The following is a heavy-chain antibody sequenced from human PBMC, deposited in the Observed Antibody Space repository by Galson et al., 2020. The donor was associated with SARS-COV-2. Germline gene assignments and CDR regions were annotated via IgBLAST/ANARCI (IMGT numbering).Heavy chain of an antibody. CDR3: AYCVAGAGTLGS. J-gene: IGHJ4*02. D-gene: IGHD6-13*01. V-gene: IGHV2-5*02. CDR2: IYCEDDK. Sequence: KMSGPTLVNPTPTLTLTCTYSGLSLSTSGVGVGWIRQPPAKALKWQELIYCEDDKRNNPSLNSRHTITKDTTKNQVDRTMTNMDPRDTSTYYFAYCVAGAGTLGSWGPGTLVTVSS. CDR1: GLSLSTSGVG.